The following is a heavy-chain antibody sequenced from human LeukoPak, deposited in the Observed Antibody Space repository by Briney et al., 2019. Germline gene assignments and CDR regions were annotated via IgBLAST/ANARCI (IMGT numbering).Heavy chain of an antibody. CDR1: GFTFSSYA. D-gene: IGHD2-2*01. CDR3: AKEGGIVVVPAYFDY. J-gene: IGHJ4*02. V-gene: IGHV3-23*01. Sequence: GGTLRLSCAASGFTFSSYAMSWVRQAPGKGLEWVSAISGSGGSTYYADSVKGRFTISRDNSKNTLYLQMNSLRAEDTAVYYCAKEGGIVVVPAYFDYWGQGTLVTASS. CDR2: ISGSGGST.